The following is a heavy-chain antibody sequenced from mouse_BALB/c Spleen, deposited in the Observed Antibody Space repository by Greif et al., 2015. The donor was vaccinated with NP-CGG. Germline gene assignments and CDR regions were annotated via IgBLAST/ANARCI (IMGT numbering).Heavy chain of an antibody. CDR3: ARRENSLPYYFDY. D-gene: IGHD1-2*01. CDR1: GYSITSDYA. CDR2: ISYSGST. J-gene: IGHJ2*01. Sequence: VQLKDSGPGLVKPSQSLSLTCTVTGYSITSDYAWNWIRQFPENKLEWMGYISYSGSTSYNPSLKSRISITRDTSKNQFFLQLNSVTTEDTATYYCARRENSLPYYFDYWGQGTTLTVSS. V-gene: IGHV3-2*02.